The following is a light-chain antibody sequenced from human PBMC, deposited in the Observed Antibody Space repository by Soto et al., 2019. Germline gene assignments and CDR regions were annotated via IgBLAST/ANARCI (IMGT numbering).Light chain of an antibody. CDR1: QSPVHSDGIAY. CDR2: KVS. V-gene: IGKV2-30*02. CDR3: MQGTHWPIT. J-gene: IGKJ5*01. Sequence: DVVMTQSPLSLPVTLGQPASISCRSNQSPVHSDGIAYFSWFQQRPGRFPRRLIYKVSNRESGVPARFSGSGSGTDFALKISRVEAEDVGVYYCMQGTHWPITFGQGTRLEIK.